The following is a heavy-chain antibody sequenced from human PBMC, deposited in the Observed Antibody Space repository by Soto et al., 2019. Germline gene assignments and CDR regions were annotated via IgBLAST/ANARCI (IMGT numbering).Heavy chain of an antibody. CDR2: ISYDGSNK. V-gene: IGHV3-30-3*01. J-gene: IGHJ6*02. Sequence: QVQLVESGGGVVQPGRSLRLSCAASGFTFSSYAMHWVRQAPGKGLEWVAVISYDGSNKYYADSVKGRFTISRDNSKNTLYLQMNSLRAEDTAVYYCARKPGIAVAGRGGYGMDVWGQGTTVTVSS. D-gene: IGHD6-19*01. CDR3: ARKPGIAVAGRGGYGMDV. CDR1: GFTFSSYA.